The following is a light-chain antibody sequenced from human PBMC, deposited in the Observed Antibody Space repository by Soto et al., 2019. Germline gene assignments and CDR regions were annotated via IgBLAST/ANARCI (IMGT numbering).Light chain of an antibody. CDR1: QSVSIY. Sequence: EIVLTQSPGTLSLSPGERATLSCRASQSVSIYLAWYQQKPGQAPRLLIYGASSRATGIPDRFSGSGSGTDFTLTISRLEPEDFAVYYCQHYGSSSTFGQGTRLEIK. J-gene: IGKJ5*01. CDR2: GAS. V-gene: IGKV3-20*01. CDR3: QHYGSSST.